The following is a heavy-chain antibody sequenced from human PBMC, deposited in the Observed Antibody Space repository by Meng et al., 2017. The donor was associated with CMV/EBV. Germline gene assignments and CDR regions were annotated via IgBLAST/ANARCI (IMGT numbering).Heavy chain of an antibody. CDR2: IKQDGSEK. CDR1: GFTFSSYW. V-gene: IGHV3-7*01. J-gene: IGHJ6*02. Sequence: GESLKISCAASGFTFSSYWMSWVRQAPGKGLEWVANIKQDGSEKYYVDSVKGRFTISRDNAKNSLYLQMNSLRAEDTAVYYCARDGMTGDRDYYYGMDVWGQGTTVTVSS. D-gene: IGHD7-27*01. CDR3: ARDGMTGDRDYYYGMDV.